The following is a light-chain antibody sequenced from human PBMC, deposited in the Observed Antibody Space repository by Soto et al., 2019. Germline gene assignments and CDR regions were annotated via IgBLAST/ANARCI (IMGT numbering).Light chain of an antibody. J-gene: IGKJ3*01. CDR2: DAA. Sequence: DIQMTQSPYSLSAAVGDRVSVACRASQNVNTYLNWYQQKPGKAPKLLIFDAASLQSGVPSRFSGGGSRTDFTLTITSLLPEDFATYYCQQTSSAPFTFGPGTKVDI. CDR3: QQTSSAPFT. V-gene: IGKV1-39*01. CDR1: QNVNTY.